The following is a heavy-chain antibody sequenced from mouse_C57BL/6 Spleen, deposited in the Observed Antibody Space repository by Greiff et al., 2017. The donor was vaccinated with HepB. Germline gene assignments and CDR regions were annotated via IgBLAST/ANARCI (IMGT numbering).Heavy chain of an antibody. CDR2: IYPGDGDT. Sequence: VQLQQSGPELVKPGASVKISCKASGYAFSSSWMNWVKQRPGKGLEWIGRIYPGDGDTNYNGKFKGKATLNADKSSSTAYMPLSSLTSECSAVYVCARGGGNSPLYYAMDYWGQGTSVTVSS. D-gene: IGHD2-1*01. CDR1: GYAFSSSW. CDR3: ARGGGNSPLYYAMDY. J-gene: IGHJ4*01. V-gene: IGHV1-82*01.